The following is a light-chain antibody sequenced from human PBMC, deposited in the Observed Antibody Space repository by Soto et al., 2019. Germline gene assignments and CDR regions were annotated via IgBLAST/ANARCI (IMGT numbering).Light chain of an antibody. V-gene: IGLV1-47*01. CDR3: AAWDDSLSGPV. CDR1: SSNIGSNY. CDR2: RNN. J-gene: IGLJ3*02. Sequence: HSVLTQPPSASGTPGQRVTISCSGSSSNIGSNYVYWYQQLPGTAPKLLIYRNNQRPSGVPDRFSGSKSGTSASLAISGLRSEDEADYYCAAWDDSLSGPVFGSGTKVNVL.